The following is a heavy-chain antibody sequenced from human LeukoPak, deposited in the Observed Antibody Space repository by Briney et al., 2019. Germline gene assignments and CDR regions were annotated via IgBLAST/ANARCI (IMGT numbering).Heavy chain of an antibody. CDR2: IYHSGST. J-gene: IGHJ4*02. CDR1: GYSISSGFY. Sequence: SETLSLTCTVSGYSISSGFYWGWIRQPPGKGLEWIGSIYHSGSTYYNPSLKSRVTISVDTSKNQFSLKLSSVTAADTAVYYCARSHRDDVVVADYWGQGTLVTVSS. CDR3: ARSHRDDVVVADY. D-gene: IGHD2-2*01. V-gene: IGHV4-38-2*02.